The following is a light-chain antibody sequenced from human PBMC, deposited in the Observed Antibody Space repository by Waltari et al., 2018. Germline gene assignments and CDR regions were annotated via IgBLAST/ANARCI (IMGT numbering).Light chain of an antibody. J-gene: IGKJ4*01. CDR2: AAS. V-gene: IGKV1D-12*01. CDR1: LGLMTW. Sequence: DIQMTPSPSSVSAYVGDNDTTTCRASLGLMTWLAVYQQKPGKAPRLLIYAASSFHSGDPSSVGGRGSGTDCPLTIDSLQPEDFATYYSQQANSFRRTCGGGTKVEI. CDR3: QQANSFRRT.